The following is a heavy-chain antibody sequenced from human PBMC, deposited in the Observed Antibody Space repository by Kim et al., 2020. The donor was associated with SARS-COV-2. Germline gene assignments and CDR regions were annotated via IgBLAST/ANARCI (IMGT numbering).Heavy chain of an antibody. Sequence: SETLSLTCTVSGGSISSSSYYWGWIRQPPGKGLVWIGSIYYSGSTYYNPSLKSRVPISVDTSKNQFSLKLSSVTAADTAVYYCARQKVRAGIVVVVAATLDPWGQGTLVTVSS. J-gene: IGHJ5*02. V-gene: IGHV4-39*01. CDR1: GGSISSSSYY. CDR2: IYYSGST. D-gene: IGHD2-15*01. CDR3: ARQKVRAGIVVVVAATLDP.